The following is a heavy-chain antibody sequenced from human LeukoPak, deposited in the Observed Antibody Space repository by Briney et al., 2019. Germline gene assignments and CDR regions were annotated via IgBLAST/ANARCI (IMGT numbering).Heavy chain of an antibody. CDR1: GDSVSSKNGA. J-gene: IGHJ4*02. CDR3: ARDFGTTGWHTFDY. Sequence: KNSQTLSLTCVVSGDSVSSKNGAWNWIRQSPSRGLEWLGRTYYRSKGYNDYAESMEGRITISQDTSKNQYLLHQNSVTPDDTAVYYCARDFGTTGWHTFDYWGQGTLVTDSS. V-gene: IGHV6-1*01. CDR2: TYYRSKGYN. D-gene: IGHD6-19*01.